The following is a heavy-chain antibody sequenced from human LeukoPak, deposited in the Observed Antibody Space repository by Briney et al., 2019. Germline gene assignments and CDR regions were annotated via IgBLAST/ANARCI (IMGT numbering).Heavy chain of an antibody. CDR1: AFTFSDYS. Sequence: GGSLRLSCAASAFTFSDYSMNWVRQAPGKGLEWISYISGRSSTIYYADSVRGRFTISRDNAKNSMYRQMNSLRAEDTAVYYCARDRLTSGSYFFDYWGQGTLVTVSS. D-gene: IGHD1-26*01. CDR3: ARDRLTSGSYFFDY. J-gene: IGHJ4*02. CDR2: ISGRSSTI. V-gene: IGHV3-48*01.